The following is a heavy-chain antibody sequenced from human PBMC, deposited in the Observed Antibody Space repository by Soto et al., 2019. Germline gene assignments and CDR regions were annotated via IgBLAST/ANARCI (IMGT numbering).Heavy chain of an antibody. Sequence: GASVKVSCKASGGTFSTFGISWVRQAPGQGLEWMGGIIPFFETAKYSQKFEDRISITADESTNTVYMDLRSLTSEDTAIYYCARSAPMDAGDKYYYDFWGQGALVTVSS. V-gene: IGHV1-69*13. CDR3: ARSAPMDAGDKYYYDF. CDR2: IIPFFETA. J-gene: IGHJ4*02. CDR1: GGTFSTFG. D-gene: IGHD3-16*01.